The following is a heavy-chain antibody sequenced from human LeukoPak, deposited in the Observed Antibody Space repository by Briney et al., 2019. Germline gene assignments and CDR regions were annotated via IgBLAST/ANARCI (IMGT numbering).Heavy chain of an antibody. V-gene: IGHV1-69*06. CDR3: ARVVGLTGYSSNWYSGYYYYMDV. Sequence: ASVKVSCKTSGGTFSSYAITWVRQTPGQGLEWMGGIIPIFSTTNYAQKFQDRVTITADKSTSTACMKLSSLRSEDTAVYYCARVVGLTGYSSNWYSGYYYYMDVWGKGTTVTVSS. J-gene: IGHJ6*03. D-gene: IGHD6-13*01. CDR2: IIPIFSTT. CDR1: GGTFSSYA.